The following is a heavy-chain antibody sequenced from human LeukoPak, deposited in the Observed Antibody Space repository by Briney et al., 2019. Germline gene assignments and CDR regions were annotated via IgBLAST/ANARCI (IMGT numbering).Heavy chain of an antibody. CDR2: ISGSGATT. CDR1: EFIFSNYA. D-gene: IGHD2-15*01. Sequence: GGSLRLSCAASEFIFSNYAMTWVRQAPGKGLEWVSSISGSGATTYYADSVKGRFTISRDNSKNTLFLNFNRLRAAATAVYYCAKDKATVAAKGPFDYWGQGTLVTVSS. CDR3: AKDKATVAAKGPFDY. J-gene: IGHJ4*02. V-gene: IGHV3-23*01.